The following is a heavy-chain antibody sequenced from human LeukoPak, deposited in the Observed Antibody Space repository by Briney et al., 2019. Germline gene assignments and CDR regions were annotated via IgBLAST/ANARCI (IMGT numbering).Heavy chain of an antibody. D-gene: IGHD3-16*01. J-gene: IGHJ4*02. V-gene: IGHV3-53*01. CDR1: GFSVSGTH. CDR2: MYTGGTT. Sequence: GGSLRLSCAASGFSVSGTHMSWVRQAPGKGLEWVSAMYTGGTTYYADSVQGRFTIYRDNSKNTLYLQMNSLRAEGTAVYYCAKDEATSGGGLASWGQGTLVSVSS. CDR3: AKDEATSGGGLAS.